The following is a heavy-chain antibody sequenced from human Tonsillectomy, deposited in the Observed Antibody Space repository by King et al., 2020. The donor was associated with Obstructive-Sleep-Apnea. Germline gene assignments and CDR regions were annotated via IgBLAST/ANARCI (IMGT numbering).Heavy chain of an antibody. CDR1: GFSLSTPGVG. D-gene: IGHD3-22*01. CDR2: IFWSDDK. J-gene: IGHJ4*02. Sequence: TLKESGPTLLKPTQTLTLTCTFSGFSLSTPGVGVGWIRQPPGKALEWLALIFWSDDKRYSPSLKSRLTITKDNSKNQAVLTVTNMDPADTATYYCVHSLENDSSDYPYYFDYWGQGTLVTVSS. CDR3: VHSLENDSSDYPYYFDY. V-gene: IGHV2-5*01.